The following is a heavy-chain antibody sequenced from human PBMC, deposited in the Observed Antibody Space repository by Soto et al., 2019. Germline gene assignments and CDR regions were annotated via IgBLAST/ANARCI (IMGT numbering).Heavy chain of an antibody. CDR3: PSGFSGDQSDFYMAV. V-gene: IGHV3-48*01. CDR2: ISSSGSYI. J-gene: IGHJ6*03. Sequence: HRAGSLIPAWEASGVTLSCYSLWWVCPSPKRGLEWVSYISSSGSYIYYADSVKGRFTISRDDAKNSLYLQMNSLRTEDTAFYYCPSGFSGDQSDFYMAVGGKVTTVPVSS. CDR1: GVTLSCYS. D-gene: IGHD6-25*01.